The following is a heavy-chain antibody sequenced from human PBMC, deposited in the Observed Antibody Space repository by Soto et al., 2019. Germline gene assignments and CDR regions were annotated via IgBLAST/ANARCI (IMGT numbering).Heavy chain of an antibody. Sequence: GGSLRLSCAASGFTFDDYAMHWVRQAPGKGLEWVSGISWNSGSIGYADSVKGRFTISRDNAKNSLYLQMNSLRAEDTALYYCAKGVAAAGYYFDDRGQGPLVTLAS. CDR2: ISWNSGSI. CDR3: AKGVAAAGYYFDD. V-gene: IGHV3-9*01. J-gene: IGHJ4*02. D-gene: IGHD6-13*01. CDR1: GFTFDDYA.